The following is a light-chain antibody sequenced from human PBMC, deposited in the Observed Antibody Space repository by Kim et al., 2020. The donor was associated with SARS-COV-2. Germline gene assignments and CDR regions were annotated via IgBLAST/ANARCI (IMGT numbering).Light chain of an antibody. V-gene: IGLV3-19*01. CDR2: GKN. CDR1: SLRSYY. CDR3: NSRDSSGNHAV. J-gene: IGLJ7*01. Sequence: SSELTQDPAVSVALGQTVRITCQGDSLRSYYASWYQQKPGQAPVLVIYGKNNRLSGIPDRFSGSSSGNTASLTITGAQAEDEADYYCNSRDSSGNHAVFGGGTQLTVL.